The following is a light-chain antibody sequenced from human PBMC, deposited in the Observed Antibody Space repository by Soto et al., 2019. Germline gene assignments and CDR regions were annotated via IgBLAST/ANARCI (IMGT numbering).Light chain of an antibody. Sequence: DIQMTQSPSSLSASVRDRVTITCRASQSISSWLAWYQQKPGKAPKFLIYDASNLESGAPSRFSGSGSGTEFTLTISSLQPDDFATYYCQQYSSYWTFGQGTKVDIK. CDR2: DAS. J-gene: IGKJ1*01. CDR3: QQYSSYWT. CDR1: QSISSW. V-gene: IGKV1-5*01.